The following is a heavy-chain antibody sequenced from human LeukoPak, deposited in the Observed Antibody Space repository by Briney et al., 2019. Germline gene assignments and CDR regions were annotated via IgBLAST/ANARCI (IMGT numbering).Heavy chain of an antibody. J-gene: IGHJ4*02. CDR2: ITASGDRT. CDR3: ARRDIVVVVSASDC. D-gene: IGHD2-15*01. V-gene: IGHV3-23*01. CDR1: GFTFSDYV. Sequence: GGSLRLSCAASGFTFSDYVMIWVRQAPGKGLEWVSGITASGDRTFYGDSVRGRFTMSRDNSKNTVYLQMNGLRVDDTAVYYCARRDIVVVVSASDCWGQGTLVTVSS.